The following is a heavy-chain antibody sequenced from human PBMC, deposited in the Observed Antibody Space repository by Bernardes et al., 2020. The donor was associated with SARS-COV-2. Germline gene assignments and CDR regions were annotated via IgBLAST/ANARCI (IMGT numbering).Heavy chain of an antibody. J-gene: IGHJ4*02. V-gene: IGHV3-7*03. CDR2: IKRDGSEK. D-gene: IGHD4-17*01. CDR1: GFTFSNYC. Sequence: GGSLRLSCAASGFTFSNYCMSWVRQAPGKGLEWVANIKRDGSEKYYVDSVKGRFTISRDNAKNSVYLQMNSLRAEDTAVYYCARDNLRRGDYWGQGTLVTVSS. CDR3: ARDNLRRGDY.